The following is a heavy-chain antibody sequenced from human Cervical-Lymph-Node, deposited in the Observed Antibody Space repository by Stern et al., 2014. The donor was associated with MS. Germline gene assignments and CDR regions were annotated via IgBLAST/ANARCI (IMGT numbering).Heavy chain of an antibody. Sequence: VQLVQSGPEVKKPGTSVKVSCKASGFTFSSSAVHWVRQARGQRLEWIGWIVAGSGNTNDAQKFQERVSITRDMSTSTAYMELSSLRSEDTAVYYCAARYSSNWYDYYYGLDVWGQGTTVTVSS. V-gene: IGHV1-58*01. J-gene: IGHJ6*02. CDR3: AARYSSNWYDYYYGLDV. CDR1: GFTFSSSA. CDR2: IVAGSGNT. D-gene: IGHD6-13*01.